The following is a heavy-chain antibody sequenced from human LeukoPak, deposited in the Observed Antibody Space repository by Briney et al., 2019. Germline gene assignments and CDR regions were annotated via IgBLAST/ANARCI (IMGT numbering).Heavy chain of an antibody. Sequence: GASVKVSYKASGYTFTGYYMHWVRQAPGQGLEWMGWISAYSGNTNYAQKLQGRVTMTTDTSTSTAYMELRSLRSDDTAVYYCAREIDATNGGYYFDYWGQGTLVTVSS. D-gene: IGHD3-16*01. CDR2: ISAYSGNT. CDR3: AREIDATNGGYYFDY. J-gene: IGHJ4*02. CDR1: GYTFTGYY. V-gene: IGHV1-18*04.